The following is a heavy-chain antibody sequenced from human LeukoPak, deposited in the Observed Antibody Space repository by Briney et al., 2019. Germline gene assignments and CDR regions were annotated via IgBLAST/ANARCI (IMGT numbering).Heavy chain of an antibody. CDR2: NNPYKGNT. Sequence: ASAKVSCNASVYTFTSYGISWVRQAPRQGLECMESNNPYKGNTNSPLKVQGRVTTSTTTSTRTPNPDLRSVRSDDTALYYCAREIYGRFDYWGQGTLVTVAS. CDR3: AREIYGRFDY. CDR1: VYTFTSYG. V-gene: IGHV1-18*01. D-gene: IGHD4-17*01. J-gene: IGHJ4*02.